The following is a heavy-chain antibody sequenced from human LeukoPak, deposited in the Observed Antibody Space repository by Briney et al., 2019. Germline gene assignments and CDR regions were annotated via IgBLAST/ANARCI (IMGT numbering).Heavy chain of an antibody. CDR3: ARVRKDYYDSSGYRYYYYYYYMDV. J-gene: IGHJ6*03. Sequence: SETLSLTCTVSGGSISSSSYYWGWIRQPPGKGLEWIGSIYYSGSTYYNPSLKSRVTISVDTSKNQFSLKLSSVTAADTAVYYCARVRKDYYDSSGYRYYYYYYYMDVWGKGTTVTVSS. D-gene: IGHD3-22*01. CDR2: IYYSGST. V-gene: IGHV4-39*07. CDR1: GGSISSSSYY.